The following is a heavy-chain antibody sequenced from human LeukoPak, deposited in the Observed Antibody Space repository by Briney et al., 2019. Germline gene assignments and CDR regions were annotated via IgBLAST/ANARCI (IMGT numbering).Heavy chain of an antibody. J-gene: IGHJ4*02. CDR1: GFTFSNAW. CDR2: IKSKTDGGTI. Sequence: GGSLRLSCAASGFTFSNAWMSWVRQAPGKGLEWVGRIKSKTDGGTIDYAAPVKGRFTISRDDSKNTLYLQMNSLKTEDTVVYYCTTVVGVWGSYRYTHFDYWGQGTLVTVSS. CDR3: TTVVGVWGSYRYTHFDY. D-gene: IGHD3-16*02. V-gene: IGHV3-15*01.